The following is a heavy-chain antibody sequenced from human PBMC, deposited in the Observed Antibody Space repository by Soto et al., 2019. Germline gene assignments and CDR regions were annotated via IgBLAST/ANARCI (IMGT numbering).Heavy chain of an antibody. Sequence: PGGSLRLSCAASGFTFSIYAISWVRQMPGKGLEWVSTISGNGGTSYADFVRGRFTISRDNSKSTVYLELNNLSAEDTAVYRCAKNQGVELVPLATVDWFDPWGQGSVVTVSS. CDR2: ISGNGGT. J-gene: IGHJ5*02. CDR1: GFTFSIYA. CDR3: AKNQGVELVPLATVDWFDP. V-gene: IGHV3-23*01. D-gene: IGHD1-26*01.